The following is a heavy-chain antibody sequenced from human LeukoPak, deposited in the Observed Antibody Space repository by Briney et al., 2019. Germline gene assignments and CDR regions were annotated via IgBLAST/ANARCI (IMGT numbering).Heavy chain of an antibody. D-gene: IGHD2-2*01. J-gene: IGHJ4*02. CDR1: GGSISSGSYS. CDR3: ASECRYCGSTSPDY. Sequence: PSETLSLTCGVSGGSISSGSYSWSWIRQPPGKGLEWIGYIYHSGSTYYNPSLKSRVTISIDRSKNQFSLKLSSVTAADTAVYYCASECRYCGSTSPDYWGQGTLVTVSS. V-gene: IGHV4-30-2*01. CDR2: IYHSGST.